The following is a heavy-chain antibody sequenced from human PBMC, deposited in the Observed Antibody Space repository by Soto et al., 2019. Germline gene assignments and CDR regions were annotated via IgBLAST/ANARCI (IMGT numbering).Heavy chain of an antibody. CDR3: AKEVDSSGYSQFDY. V-gene: IGHV3-23*01. Sequence: EVQLLESGGNLVQPGGSLRLSCAASGFTFSSYAMNWVRQTPGKGLGWVSAISGSGGTTYYADSVKGRFTISRDNSKNTLYLQMNSLRAEDTAVYYCAKEVDSSGYSQFDYWGQGTLVTVSS. J-gene: IGHJ4*02. CDR2: ISGSGGTT. CDR1: GFTFSSYA. D-gene: IGHD3-22*01.